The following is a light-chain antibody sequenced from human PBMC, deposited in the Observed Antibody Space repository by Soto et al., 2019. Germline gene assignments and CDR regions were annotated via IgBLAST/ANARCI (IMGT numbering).Light chain of an antibody. CDR2: LGS. CDR3: MQALQTPYT. CDR1: QSLLHSDGYNY. V-gene: IGKV2-28*01. J-gene: IGKJ2*01. Sequence: DIVMTQSPLSLPVTPGEPASISCRSSQSLLHSDGYNYLDWYLQKPGQSPQLLIYLGSDQASGVPDRFSGSGSGTDFTLNISRVEAEDVGVYYCMQALQTPYTFGQGTKLEIK.